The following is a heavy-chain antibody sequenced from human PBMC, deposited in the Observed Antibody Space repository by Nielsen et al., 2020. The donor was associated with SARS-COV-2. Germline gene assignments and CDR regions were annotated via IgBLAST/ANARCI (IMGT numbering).Heavy chain of an antibody. V-gene: IGHV4-30-4*01. D-gene: IGHD2-2*01. CDR1: RGSISSGDYY. J-gene: IGHJ6*04. Sequence: SETLSLTCTVSRGSISSGDYYWSWIRQPPGKGLEWIGYTFNSGNTYYNPSLRSRVTMSLDTSKNQFSLILTSVTAADTAVYYCAREEYGFGLDVWGKGTTVRVSS. CDR2: TFNSGNT. CDR3: AREEYGFGLDV.